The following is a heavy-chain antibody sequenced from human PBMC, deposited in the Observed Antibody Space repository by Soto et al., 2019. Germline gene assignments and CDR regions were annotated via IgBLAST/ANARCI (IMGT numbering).Heavy chain of an antibody. CDR1: GGSVSSYY. Sequence: SETLSLTCTVSGGSVSSYYWSWIRQPPGKGLERIGYIYYSGSTNYNPSLKSRVTISVDTSKNQFSLKLSSVTAADTAVYYFAIHQPYYDILSGYYPAYFDYCGQGTLVTVSS. CDR2: IYYSGST. J-gene: IGHJ4*02. V-gene: IGHV4-59*08. CDR3: AIHQPYYDILSGYYPAYFDY. D-gene: IGHD3-9*01.